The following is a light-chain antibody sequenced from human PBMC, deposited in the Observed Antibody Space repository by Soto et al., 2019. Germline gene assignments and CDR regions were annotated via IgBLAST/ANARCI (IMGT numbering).Light chain of an antibody. CDR1: SSDVGYYND. J-gene: IGLJ1*01. CDR3: NSFTTTSTRFV. Sequence: QSALTQPASVSGSPGQSITISCTGTSSDVGYYNDVSWYQQHPGKAPKLMIYEVSDRPSGVSDRFSGSKSGNTASLTISGLQPEDEAYDYCNSFTTTSTRFVVGTGTKLTVL. CDR2: EVS. V-gene: IGLV2-14*01.